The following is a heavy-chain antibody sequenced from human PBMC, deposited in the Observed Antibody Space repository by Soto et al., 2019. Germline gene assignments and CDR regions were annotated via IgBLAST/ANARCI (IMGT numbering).Heavy chain of an antibody. CDR3: AKRGMAEWLPRSYWYFEL. V-gene: IGHV3-23*01. Sequence: EVQLLESGGGLVQPGGSLRLSCAASGFTFSSYAMSWVRQAPGKGLEWVSAISGSGGSTYYADSVKGRFTISRDNSKNTLYLQMNSLRAEDTAVYYCAKRGMAEWLPRSYWYFELWGRGTLVTVSS. D-gene: IGHD6-19*01. CDR1: GFTFSSYA. CDR2: ISGSGGST. J-gene: IGHJ2*01.